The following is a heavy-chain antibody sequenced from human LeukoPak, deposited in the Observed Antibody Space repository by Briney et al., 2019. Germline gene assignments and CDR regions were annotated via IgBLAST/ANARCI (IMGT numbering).Heavy chain of an antibody. J-gene: IGHJ4*02. CDR3: AADYCTNGVCYQYY. D-gene: IGHD2-8*01. CDR1: GYTFTSYY. V-gene: IGHV1-46*01. Sequence: ASVKVSCKASGYTFTSYYMHWVRQAPGQGLEWMGIINPSGGSTSYAQKFQGRVAMTRDMSTSTAYMELSSLRSEDTAVYYRAADYCTNGVCYQYYWGQGTLVTVSS. CDR2: INPSGGST.